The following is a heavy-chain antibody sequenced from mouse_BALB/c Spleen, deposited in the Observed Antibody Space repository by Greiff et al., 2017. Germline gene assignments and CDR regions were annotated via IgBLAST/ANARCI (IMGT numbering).Heavy chain of an antibody. Sequence: VQRLESGAELVKPGASVKMSCKASGYTFTSYWMHWVKQRPGQGLEWIGYINPSTGYTEYNQKFKDKATLTADKSSSTAYMQLSSLTSEDSAVYYCARDRYFGYDEGLDYWGQGTLVTVSA. D-gene: IGHD2-2*01. CDR3: ARDRYFGYDEGLDY. J-gene: IGHJ3*01. V-gene: IGHV1-7*01. CDR1: GYTFTSYW. CDR2: INPSTGYT.